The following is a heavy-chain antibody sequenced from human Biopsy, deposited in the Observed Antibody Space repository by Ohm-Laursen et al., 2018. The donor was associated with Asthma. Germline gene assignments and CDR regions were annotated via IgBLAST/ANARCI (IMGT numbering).Heavy chain of an antibody. CDR3: ARGQKSAGDRWFDP. V-gene: IGHV1-2*06. CDR1: GYTFISCH. D-gene: IGHD6-13*01. CDR2: INPNSGGT. J-gene: IGHJ5*02. Sequence: ASVKVSCKASGYTFISCHIHWTRQAPGQGLEWMGRINPNSGGTNYAQKFQGRVTMTRDTSISTAYMEVSRLRSDDTAVYYCARGQKSAGDRWFDPWGQGTLVTVSS.